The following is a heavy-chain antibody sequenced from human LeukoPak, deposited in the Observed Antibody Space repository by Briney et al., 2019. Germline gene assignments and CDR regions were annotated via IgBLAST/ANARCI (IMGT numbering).Heavy chain of an antibody. CDR2: PNADGNEK. Sequence: GGSLRLSCAPYGFILSGYWMSWVRHAPGKGLEWVARPNADGNEKYFVHSVKGRFTVSRDNAKNSLYLQMNSLIVEDTAVYYCARGGYSFDYLGQGTLVTVSS. V-gene: IGHV3-7*01. CDR1: GFILSGYW. D-gene: IGHD5-12*01. CDR3: ARGGYSFDY. J-gene: IGHJ4*02.